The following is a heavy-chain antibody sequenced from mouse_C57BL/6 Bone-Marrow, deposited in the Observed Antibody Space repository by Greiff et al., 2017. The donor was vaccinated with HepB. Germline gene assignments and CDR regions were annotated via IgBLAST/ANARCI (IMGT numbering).Heavy chain of an antibody. Sequence: ESGPGLVKPSQSLSLTCSVPGYSITSGYYWNWIRQFPGNKLEWMGYISYDGSNNYNPSLKNRISITRDTSKNQFFLKLNSVTTEDTATYYCARGNYDYPMDYWGQGTSVTVSS. V-gene: IGHV3-6*01. D-gene: IGHD2-4*01. CDR1: GYSITSGYY. J-gene: IGHJ4*01. CDR2: ISYDGSN. CDR3: ARGNYDYPMDY.